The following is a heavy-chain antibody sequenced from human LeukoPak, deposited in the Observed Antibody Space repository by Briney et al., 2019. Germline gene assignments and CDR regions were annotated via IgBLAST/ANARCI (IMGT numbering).Heavy chain of an antibody. CDR3: AREAAAGTTSFDY. V-gene: IGHV1-46*01. CDR2: INPSGGGT. Sequence: AASVTVSCKASGYTFTGHYMHWVRQAPGQGLEWMGIINPSGGGTSYAQKFQGRVTMTRDTSTSTVYMELSSLRSEDTAVYYCAREAAAGTTSFDYWGQGTLVTVSS. J-gene: IGHJ4*02. D-gene: IGHD6-13*01. CDR1: GYTFTGHY.